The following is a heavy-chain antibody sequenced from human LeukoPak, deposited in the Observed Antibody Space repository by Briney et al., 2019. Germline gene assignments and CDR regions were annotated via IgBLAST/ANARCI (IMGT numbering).Heavy chain of an antibody. CDR3: ARGIAAAGSY. V-gene: IGHV3-23*01. CDR2: ISNNGGYT. D-gene: IGHD6-13*01. CDR1: GFTFSSSA. Sequence: GGSLRLSCAASGFTFSSSAMSWVRQAPGKGLEWVSAISNNGGYTYYADSVQGRFTISRDNSKSTLCLQMNSLRVEDTAVYYCARGIAAAGSYWGQGTLVTVSS. J-gene: IGHJ4*02.